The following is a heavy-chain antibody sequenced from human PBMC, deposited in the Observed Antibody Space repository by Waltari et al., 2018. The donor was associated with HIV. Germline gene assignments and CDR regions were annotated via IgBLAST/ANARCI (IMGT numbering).Heavy chain of an antibody. Sequence: EVQLVASGGGLVQPGGSLRLSCAASGFTFSSYWIHWVRQAPGKGLVWVSRINTDGSSTSYADSVKGRFIISRDNAKNTLYLQMNSLRAEDTAVYYCARGGHCSGISCYTGDYSYGLDVWGQGTTVTVSS. CDR1: GFTFSSYW. V-gene: IGHV3-74*01. J-gene: IGHJ6*02. CDR2: INTDGSST. D-gene: IGHD2-2*02. CDR3: ARGGHCSGISCYTGDYSYGLDV.